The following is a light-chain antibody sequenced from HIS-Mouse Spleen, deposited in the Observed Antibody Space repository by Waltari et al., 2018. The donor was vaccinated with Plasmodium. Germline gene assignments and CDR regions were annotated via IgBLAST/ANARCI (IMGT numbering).Light chain of an antibody. CDR3: CSYAGSSTFV. J-gene: IGLJ3*02. V-gene: IGLV2-23*03. Sequence: QSALTQPASVSGSPGQSITIPCPGTSSDVGSYNLFSWYQQHPGKAPKLMIYEGSKRPSGVSNRFSGSKSGNTASLTISGLQAEDEADYYCCSYAGSSTFVFGGGTKLTVL. CDR1: SSDVGSYNL. CDR2: EGS.